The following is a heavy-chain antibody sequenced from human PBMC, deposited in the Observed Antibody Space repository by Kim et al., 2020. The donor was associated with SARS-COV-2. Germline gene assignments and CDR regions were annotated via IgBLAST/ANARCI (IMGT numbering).Heavy chain of an antibody. D-gene: IGHD3-16*01. CDR3: SKYLFPAFDNW. V-gene: IGHV3-30*18. CDR2: ITYDGTER. J-gene: IGHJ5*01. CDR1: GLTFSSFG. Sequence: GGSLTLSCAASGLTFSSFGVLWVRQAPGKGLETVALITYDGTERSYTDSVKGRFTISRDNSKNTVDLQMNSLRDEDTAVYYCSKYLFPAFDNW.